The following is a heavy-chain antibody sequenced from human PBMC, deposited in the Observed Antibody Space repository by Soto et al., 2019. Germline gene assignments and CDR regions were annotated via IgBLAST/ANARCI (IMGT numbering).Heavy chain of an antibody. CDR2: ISGSGSRT. Sequence: SGGSLRHSCPAAAFICSSYAMSWVRLAPGTGLVWLSSISGSGSRTYYANAVKGRFTIYKDNSKKSLYLQMNSLRAEDTAVYYCAKEKISSRGRPWFNPWGEGTLVNVSS. CDR3: AKEKISSRGRPWFNP. CDR1: AFICSSYA. J-gene: IGHJ5*02. D-gene: IGHD3-3*02. V-gene: IGHV3-23*01.